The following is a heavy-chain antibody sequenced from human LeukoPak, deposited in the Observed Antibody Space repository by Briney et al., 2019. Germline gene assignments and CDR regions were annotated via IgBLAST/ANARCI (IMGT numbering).Heavy chain of an antibody. V-gene: IGHV1-2*02. CDR2: INPDSGGT. D-gene: IGHD6-19*01. CDR1: GYTFTGYS. CDR3: ARVLFYSSGNKSNRVDY. J-gene: IGHJ4*02. Sequence: ASVKVSCKASGYTFTGYSMHWVRQAPGQGLEWMGWINPDSGGTNYAQKFQGRVTMTRDTSIRTAYMELSRLRSDDTAVYYCARVLFYSSGNKSNRVDYWGQGTLVTVPS.